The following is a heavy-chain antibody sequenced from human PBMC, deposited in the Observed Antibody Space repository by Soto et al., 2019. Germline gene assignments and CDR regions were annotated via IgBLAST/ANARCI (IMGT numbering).Heavy chain of an antibody. CDR3: AKDRPITFGGVIVPYFDY. CDR1: GFTFSSYA. D-gene: IGHD3-16*02. J-gene: IGHJ4*02. CDR2: ISGSGGST. V-gene: IGHV3-23*01. Sequence: PGGSLRLSCAASGFTFSSYAMSWVRQAPGKGLEWVSAISGSGGSTYYADSVKGRFTISRDNSKNTLYLQMNSLRAEDTAVYYCAKDRPITFGGVIVPYFDYWGQGTLVTVSS.